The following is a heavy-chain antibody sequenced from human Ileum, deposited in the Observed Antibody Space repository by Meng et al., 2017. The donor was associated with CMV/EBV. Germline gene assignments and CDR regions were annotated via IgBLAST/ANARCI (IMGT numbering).Heavy chain of an antibody. D-gene: IGHD3-22*01. Sequence: SGFNLDNYVMHWVRQAPGNGLEWVSGMSHDGYSKYYIDSVKGRFTISRDDSKNTLYLDMGSLRADDTAIYYCAREDYTSGRAPSFGHWGQGTLVTVSS. J-gene: IGHJ4*02. CDR1: GFNLDNYV. V-gene: IGHV3-30-3*01. CDR2: MSHDGYSK. CDR3: AREDYTSGRAPSFGH.